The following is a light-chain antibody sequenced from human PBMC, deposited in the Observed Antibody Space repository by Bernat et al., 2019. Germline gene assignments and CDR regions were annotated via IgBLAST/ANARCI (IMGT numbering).Light chain of an antibody. J-gene: IGKJ1*01. CDR1: QSLVRSDGNTL. V-gene: IGKV2-30*02. Sequence: DVVMTQSPLSLPVTLGQPASISCRSSQSLVRSDGNTLLHWFQQRPGQSPRRLIYKISNRDSGVPDRFSGSGSGTDFTLKISRVEAEDVGVDYSMQHSHWPLTFGQGTKVEIK. CDR2: KIS. CDR3: MQHSHWPLT.